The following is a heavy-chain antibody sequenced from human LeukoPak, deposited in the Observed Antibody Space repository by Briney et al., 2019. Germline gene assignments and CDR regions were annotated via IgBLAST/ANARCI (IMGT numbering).Heavy chain of an antibody. CDR2: IRSKANSYAT. V-gene: IGHV3-73*01. D-gene: IGHD6-19*01. CDR1: GFTFSGSA. CDR3: TKYGSVDY. Sequence: GGSLKLSCAASGFTFSGSAMHWVRQASGKGLEWVGRIRSKANSYATAYAASVKGRFTISRDDSKNTAYLQMNSLKTEDTAVYYCTKYGSVDYWGQGTLVTVSS. J-gene: IGHJ4*02.